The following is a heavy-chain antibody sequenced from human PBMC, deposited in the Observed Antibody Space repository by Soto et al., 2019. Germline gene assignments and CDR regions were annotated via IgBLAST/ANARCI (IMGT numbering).Heavy chain of an antibody. CDR3: AIDQDSDYYYSFDI. J-gene: IGHJ3*02. V-gene: IGHV4-4*08. Sequence: QVQLRESGPGLVKPSETLSLTCTVSGGSITNSYWTWIRLPPGKGLEWIGYIYTSGGTNYNRARKSRVTMSLDTSKNQCSLKLSSVTAADTAVYYCAIDQDSDYYYSFDIWGQGTMVTVSS. CDR1: GGSITNSY. CDR2: IYTSGGT. D-gene: IGHD5-12*01.